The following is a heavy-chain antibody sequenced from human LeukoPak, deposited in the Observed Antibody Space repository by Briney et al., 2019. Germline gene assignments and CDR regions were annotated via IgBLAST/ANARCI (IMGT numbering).Heavy chain of an antibody. CDR2: IYTSGST. CDR3: ARADSISWYGDFDY. V-gene: IGHV4-4*07. J-gene: IGHJ4*02. D-gene: IGHD6-13*01. Sequence: PSETLSLTCTVSGGSISGYYWNWIRQPAGKGLEWIGRIYTSGSTHDNPSLKSRVTMSVDTSKNQVSLKVSSVTAADTAVYYCARADSISWYGDFDYWGQGTLVTVSS. CDR1: GGSISGYY.